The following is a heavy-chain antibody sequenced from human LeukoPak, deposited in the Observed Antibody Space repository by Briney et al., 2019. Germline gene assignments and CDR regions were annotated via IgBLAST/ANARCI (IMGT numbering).Heavy chain of an antibody. Sequence: ASVKVSCKASGCTFTSYDINWVRQATGQGLEWMGWMNPNSGNTGYAQKFQGRVTMTRDTSISTAYMELSRLRSDDTAVYYCASSLMTTAVTSYWGQGTLVTVSS. J-gene: IGHJ4*02. D-gene: IGHD4-23*01. V-gene: IGHV1-8*01. CDR2: MNPNSGNT. CDR3: ASSLMTTAVTSY. CDR1: GCTFTSYD.